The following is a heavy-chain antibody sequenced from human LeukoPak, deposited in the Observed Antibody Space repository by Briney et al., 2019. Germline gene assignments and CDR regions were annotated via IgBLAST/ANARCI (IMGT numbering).Heavy chain of an antibody. V-gene: IGHV4-59*08. J-gene: IGHJ4*02. CDR2: RHYSGST. D-gene: IGHD6-13*01. CDR1: GGSISGYY. Sequence: SETLSLTCTVSGGSISGYYWSWIRQPPGKGLEWIGYRHYSGSTNCNPSLKSRVTISVDTSKNQFSLKLSSVTAADTAVYYCARHPGIAAAFDYWGQGTLVTVSS. CDR3: ARHPGIAAAFDY.